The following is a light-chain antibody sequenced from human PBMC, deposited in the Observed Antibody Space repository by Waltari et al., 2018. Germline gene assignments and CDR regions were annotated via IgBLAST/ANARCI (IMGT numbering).Light chain of an antibody. CDR1: SSDVGRYNF. CDR2: EVN. CDR3: CSYAGRSTWV. J-gene: IGLJ3*02. V-gene: IGLV2-23*02. Sequence: QSALTQPASVSGSPGQSITISCNGTSSDVGRYNFVSWYQQHPGKAPQLIIYEVNKRPSGVSNRLSGSKSGNTASLTISGLQAEDESDYYCCSYAGRSTWVFGGGTKVTVL.